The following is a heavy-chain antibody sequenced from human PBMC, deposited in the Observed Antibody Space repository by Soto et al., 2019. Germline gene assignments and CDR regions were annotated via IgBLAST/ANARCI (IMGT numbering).Heavy chain of an antibody. J-gene: IGHJ3*02. CDR3: ARDIQGVEWLLLADPDAFDI. D-gene: IGHD3-3*01. CDR1: GGSVSSGSYY. V-gene: IGHV4-61*01. CDR2: IYYSGST. Sequence: PSETLSLTCTVSGGSVSSGSYYWSWIRQPPGKGLEWIGYIYYSGSTNYNPSLKSRVTISVDTSKNQLSLKLSSVTAADTAVYYCARDIQGVEWLLLADPDAFDIWGQGTMVTVSS.